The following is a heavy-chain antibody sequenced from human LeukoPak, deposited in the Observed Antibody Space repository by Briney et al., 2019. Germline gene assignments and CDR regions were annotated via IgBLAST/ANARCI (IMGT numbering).Heavy chain of an antibody. CDR3: ARDAYYDSSGYYYDYYYGMDV. CDR1: GYTFTGYY. CDR2: INPNSGGT. Sequence: ASVTVSCKASGYTFTGYYMHWVRQAPGQGLEWMGWINPNSGGTNYAQKFQGWVTMTRDTSISTAYMELSRLRSDDTAVYYCARDAYYDSSGYYYDYYYGMDVWGQGTTVTVSS. D-gene: IGHD3-22*01. J-gene: IGHJ6*02. V-gene: IGHV1-2*04.